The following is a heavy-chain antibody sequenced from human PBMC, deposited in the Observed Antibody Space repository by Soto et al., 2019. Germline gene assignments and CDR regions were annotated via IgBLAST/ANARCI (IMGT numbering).Heavy chain of an antibody. CDR3: ARERSDYIWGSYRYYGLVGLDY. CDR1: GYTFTGYY. D-gene: IGHD3-16*02. J-gene: IGHJ4*02. CDR2: INPNSGGT. Sequence: ASVKVSCKASGYTFTGYYMHWVRQAPGQGLEWMGWINPNSGGTNYVQKFQGWVTMTRDTSISTAYMELSRLRSDDTAVYYCARERSDYIWGSYRYYGLVGLDYWGQGTLVTVSS. V-gene: IGHV1-2*04.